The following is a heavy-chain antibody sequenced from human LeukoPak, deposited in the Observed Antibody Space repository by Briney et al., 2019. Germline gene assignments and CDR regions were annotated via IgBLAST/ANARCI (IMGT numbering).Heavy chain of an antibody. CDR1: GYTFTSYG. J-gene: IGHJ3*02. CDR2: ISAYNGNT. Sequence: ASVKVSCKASGYTFTSYGISWVRQAPGQGLEWMGWISAYNGNTNYAQKLQGRVTMTTDTSTSTAYMELRSLRSDDTAVYYCARENYDFWSGWEAFDIWGQGTMVTVSS. CDR3: ARENYDFWSGWEAFDI. V-gene: IGHV1-18*01. D-gene: IGHD3-3*01.